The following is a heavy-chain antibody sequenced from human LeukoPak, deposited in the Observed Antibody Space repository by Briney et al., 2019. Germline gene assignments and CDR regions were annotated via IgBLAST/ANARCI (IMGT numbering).Heavy chain of an antibody. CDR1: RDSISSGSYY. Sequence: SETLSLTCTVSRDSISSGSYYWSWIRQPAGKGLEWIGRIYTSGNTYYNPSLKSRVTISLDTSKNQFSLKLSSVTAADTAVYYCAREGRIAARPGAFDIWGQGTMVTVSS. J-gene: IGHJ3*02. D-gene: IGHD6-6*01. CDR3: AREGRIAARPGAFDI. CDR2: IYTSGNT. V-gene: IGHV4-61*02.